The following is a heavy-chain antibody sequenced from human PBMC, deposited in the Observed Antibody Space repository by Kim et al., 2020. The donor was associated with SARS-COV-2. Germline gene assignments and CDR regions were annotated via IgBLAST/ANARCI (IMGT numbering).Heavy chain of an antibody. D-gene: IGHD3-16*01. J-gene: IGHJ4*02. V-gene: IGHV6-1*01. CDR2: YN. CDR3: ARGRLGGFDY. Sequence: YNEFALSVKSRITVNPDTSKNQFSLQLNSVTPEDTAVYYCARGRLGGFDYWGQGTLVTVSS.